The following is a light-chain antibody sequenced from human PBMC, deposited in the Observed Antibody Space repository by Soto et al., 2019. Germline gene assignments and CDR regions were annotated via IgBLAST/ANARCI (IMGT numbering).Light chain of an antibody. CDR2: GAS. J-gene: IGKJ4*01. CDR1: QSVSSGR. V-gene: IGKV3-20*01. Sequence: EIVLTQSPGTLSFSPGQRATLSCRASQSVSSGRLAWYQQTPGQAPRLLIYGASSRATGIPDRFSGSGSGTDFTLSISRLEPEDFAMYYCQQYGSSPFTFGGGTKVDIK. CDR3: QQYGSSPFT.